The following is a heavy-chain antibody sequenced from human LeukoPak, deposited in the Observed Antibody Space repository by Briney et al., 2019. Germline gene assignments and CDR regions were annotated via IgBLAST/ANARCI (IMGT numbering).Heavy chain of an antibody. J-gene: IGHJ4*02. CDR3: ARDLSSSSLGANF. Sequence: GRSLRLSCATSGFSFSSYGMHWVRQAPGKGLEWVAVIWYDGSNKYYADSVKGRFTISRDNPKNTLYLQMNSLRAEDTALYYCARDLSSSSLGANFWGQGTLVIVSS. CDR1: GFSFSSYG. CDR2: IWYDGSNK. D-gene: IGHD6-6*01. V-gene: IGHV3-33*01.